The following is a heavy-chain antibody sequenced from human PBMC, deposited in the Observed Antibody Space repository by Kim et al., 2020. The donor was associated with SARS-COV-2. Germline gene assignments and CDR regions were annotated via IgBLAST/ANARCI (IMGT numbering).Heavy chain of an antibody. CDR2: IWYDESQK. D-gene: IGHD5-18*01. CDR3: ARGGAEDTTMALYD. V-gene: IGHV3-33*01. CDR1: GFSFSTCA. Sequence: GGSLRLSCEASGFSFSTCAMHWVRQAPGKGLEWVAVIWYDESQKYYADSVKGRFTISRDNSKNTLFLQMNSLRAADTAVYYCARGGAEDTTMALYDWGQGTLVTVSS. J-gene: IGHJ4*02.